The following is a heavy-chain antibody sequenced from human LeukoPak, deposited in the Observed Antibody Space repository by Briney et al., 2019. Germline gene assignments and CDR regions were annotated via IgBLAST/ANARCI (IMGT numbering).Heavy chain of an antibody. CDR2: ISYSGGT. CDR1: DGSIINNNHY. CDR3: AREVEYYDSSGYRPHAFDI. V-gene: IGHV4-39*02. Sequence: SETLSLTCTVSDGSIINNNHYWGWTRHPPGKGLEWIGSISYSGGTAYNPSLRSRVTISVDTSKNQFSLKVNSVTAADTAVYYCAREVEYYDSSGYRPHAFDIWGQGTLVTVSS. D-gene: IGHD3-22*01. J-gene: IGHJ3*02.